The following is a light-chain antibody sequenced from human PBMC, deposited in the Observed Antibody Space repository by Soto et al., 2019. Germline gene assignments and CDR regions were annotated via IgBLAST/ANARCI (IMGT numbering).Light chain of an antibody. CDR1: QGISNH. V-gene: IGKV1-27*01. CDR3: QKYNSAPLT. Sequence: DIQVTQSPSSLSASAGDRVTITCRASQGISNHLAWYQQKPGKVPKLLISAASTLQSGVPSRFSGNGSGTDFTLTISSLQPEDVATNYCQKYNSAPLTFGRGTKVDIK. CDR2: AAS. J-gene: IGKJ4*01.